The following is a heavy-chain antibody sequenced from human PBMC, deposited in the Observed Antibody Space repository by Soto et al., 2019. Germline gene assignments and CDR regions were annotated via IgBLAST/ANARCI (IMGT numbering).Heavy chain of an antibody. Sequence: GASVKVSCKASGYTFTSYDINWVRQATGQGLEWMGWMNPNSGNTGYAQKFQGRVTMTRNTSISTAYMELSSLRSEDTAVYYCARGQGLLWFGESSLYWAFDIWGKGTMVTVSS. CDR1: GYTFTSYD. V-gene: IGHV1-8*01. J-gene: IGHJ3*02. CDR2: MNPNSGNT. D-gene: IGHD3-10*01. CDR3: ARGQGLLWFGESSLYWAFDI.